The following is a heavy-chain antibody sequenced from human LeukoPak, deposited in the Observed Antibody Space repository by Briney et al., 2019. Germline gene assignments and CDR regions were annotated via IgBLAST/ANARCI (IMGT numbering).Heavy chain of an antibody. CDR1: GYTFTSYG. V-gene: IGHV1-18*01. D-gene: IGHD5-24*01. J-gene: IGHJ3*02. CDR3: ARGLQETLGWLKAFSAFDI. CDR2: ISAYNGNT. Sequence: ASVKVSCKASGYTFTSYGISWVRQAPGQGLEWMGWISAYNGNTNYAQMLQGRVTMTTDTSTSTAYMELRSLRSDDTAVYYCARGLQETLGWLKAFSAFDIWGQGTMVTVSS.